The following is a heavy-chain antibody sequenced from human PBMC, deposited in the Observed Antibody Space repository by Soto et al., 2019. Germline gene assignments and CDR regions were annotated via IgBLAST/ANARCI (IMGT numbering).Heavy chain of an antibody. Sequence: QVQLVQSGAEVRMPGSSVKVSCKASGGTFSTYPINWVRQAPGQGLEWMGGIIPLFGTTNYAQKFKGRVTITADESTSPAYMELSSLRAEDAAVYYCARGATQGSSLYFCFDPWGQGTLVTFSS. D-gene: IGHD6-13*01. CDR1: GGTFSTYP. CDR2: IIPLFGTT. V-gene: IGHV1-69*01. J-gene: IGHJ5*02. CDR3: ARGATQGSSLYFCFDP.